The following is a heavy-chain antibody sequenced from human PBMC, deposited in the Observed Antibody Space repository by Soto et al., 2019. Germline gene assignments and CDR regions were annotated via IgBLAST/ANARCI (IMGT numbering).Heavy chain of an antibody. D-gene: IGHD3-22*01. CDR3: TTAPAAYYYDSSGYYPDY. CDR2: IKSKTDGGTT. CDR1: GFTFRSYE. Sequence: GGSLRLSCAASGFTFRSYEMNWVRQAPGKGLEWVGRIKSKTDGGTTDYAAPVKGRFTISRDDSKNTLYLQMNSLKTEDTAVYYCTTAPAAYYYDSSGYYPDYWGQGTLVTVSS. V-gene: IGHV3-15*01. J-gene: IGHJ4*02.